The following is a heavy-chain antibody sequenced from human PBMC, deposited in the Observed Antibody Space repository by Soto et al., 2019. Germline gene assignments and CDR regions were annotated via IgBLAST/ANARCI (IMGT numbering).Heavy chain of an antibody. V-gene: IGHV4-34*01. CDR1: GGSFSGYY. J-gene: IGHJ6*03. CDR3: ARATDYGDYVDYYHYYMDA. CDR2: INHSGST. D-gene: IGHD4-17*01. Sequence: SETLSLTCAVYGGSFSGYYWSWIRQPPGKGLEWIGEINHSGSTNYNPSLKSRVTISVDTSKNQFSLKLSSMTAADTAVYYCARATDYGDYVDYYHYYMDAWGKGTSVTVSS.